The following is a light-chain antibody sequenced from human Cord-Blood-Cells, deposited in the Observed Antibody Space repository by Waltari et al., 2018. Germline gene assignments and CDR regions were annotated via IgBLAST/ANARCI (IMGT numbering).Light chain of an antibody. CDR2: AAS. CDR3: QQSYSTPFT. V-gene: IGKV1-39*01. J-gene: IGKJ3*01. Sequence: IQMTQSPSSLSASVGDRVTITCRASQSISSYLNWYQQKPGKAPKLLIYAASSLQSGVPSRFSGSGSGTDFTLTISSLQPEDFATYYCQQSYSTPFTLGPGTKVDIK. CDR1: QSISSY.